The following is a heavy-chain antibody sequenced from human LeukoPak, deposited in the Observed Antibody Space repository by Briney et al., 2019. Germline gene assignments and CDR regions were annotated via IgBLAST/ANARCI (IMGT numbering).Heavy chain of an antibody. D-gene: IGHD6-19*01. CDR3: ARGVGSSGWYDGGYFDY. J-gene: IGHJ4*02. CDR1: GFTFSSYS. Sequence: PGGSLRLSCAASGFTFSSYSMNWVRQAPGKGPEWVSSISSSSSYRYYADSVKGRFTISRDNAKNSLYLQMNSLRAEDTAVYYCARGVGSSGWYDGGYFDYWGQGTLVTVSS. CDR2: ISSSSSYR. V-gene: IGHV3-21*01.